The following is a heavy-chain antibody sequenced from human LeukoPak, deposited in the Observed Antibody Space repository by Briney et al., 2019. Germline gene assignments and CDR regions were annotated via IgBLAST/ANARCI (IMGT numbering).Heavy chain of an antibody. CDR3: ARVSPIAVAGLLFDY. Sequence: SETLSLTCTVSGGSISSYYWSWIRQPPGKGLEWIGYIYYNGSTNYNPSLKSRVTISVDTSKNQFSLKLSSVTAADTAVYYCARVSPIAVAGLLFDYWGQGTLVTVSS. CDR2: IYYNGST. J-gene: IGHJ4*02. V-gene: IGHV4-59*01. D-gene: IGHD6-19*01. CDR1: GGSISSYY.